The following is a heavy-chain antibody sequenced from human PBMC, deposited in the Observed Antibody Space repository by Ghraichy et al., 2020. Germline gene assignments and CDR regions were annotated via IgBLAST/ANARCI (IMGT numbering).Heavy chain of an antibody. CDR1: GFTLSGYA. CDR2: ISDSGITT. J-gene: IGHJ3*02. V-gene: IGHV3-48*02. CDR3: RYYNSGGRAAAFDI. Sequence: GGSLRLSCAASGFTLSGYAMNWLRQPPGKGLEWVSFISDSGITTYYADSVKGRFTISRDNARNSLYLQMNSLRDDDTAVYYCRYYNSGGRAAAFDIWGQGTKFIVSS. D-gene: IGHD3-22*01.